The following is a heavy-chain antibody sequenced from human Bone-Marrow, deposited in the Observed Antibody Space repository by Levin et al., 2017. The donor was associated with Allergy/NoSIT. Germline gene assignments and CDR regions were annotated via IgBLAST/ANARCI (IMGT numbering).Heavy chain of an antibody. D-gene: IGHD6-6*01. Sequence: GVSLRLSCAASGFTFSSFWMSWVRQAPGKGLEWVANIKQDGSEQYYLDSVRGRFTISRDNAENSLYLQMNSLRVEDTAVYYCAKTSRSSMDPDYWGQGTLVTVSS. V-gene: IGHV3-7*01. J-gene: IGHJ4*02. CDR2: IKQDGSEQ. CDR3: AKTSRSSMDPDY. CDR1: GFTFSSFW.